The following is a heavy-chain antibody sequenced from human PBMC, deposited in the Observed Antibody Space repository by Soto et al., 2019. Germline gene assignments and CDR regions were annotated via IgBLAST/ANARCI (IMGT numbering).Heavy chain of an antibody. J-gene: IGHJ3*02. D-gene: IGHD3-10*01. CDR3: ARDLTGARPQASDI. CDR1: GFTFSSYA. CDR2: ISYDGSNK. V-gene: IGHV3-30-3*01. Sequence: QVQLVESGGGVVQPGRSLRLSCAASGFTFSSYAMHWVRQAPGKGLEWVAVISYDGSNKYYADSVKGRFTISRDNSKNTLYLQMNSLRAEDTAVYYCARDLTGARPQASDIWGQGTMVTVSS.